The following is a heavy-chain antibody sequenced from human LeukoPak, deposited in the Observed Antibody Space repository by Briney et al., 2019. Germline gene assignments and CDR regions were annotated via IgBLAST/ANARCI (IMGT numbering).Heavy chain of an antibody. V-gene: IGHV1-46*04. Sequence: ASVKVSCKASGYTFTSYYIHWVRQAPGQGLEWMGIINPSAGSTTYAQNLQGRVTMTRDTSTSTVYMELSSLRSEDTAVYYCATIITVADGFDYWGQGTLVTVSS. CDR3: ATIITVADGFDY. J-gene: IGHJ4*02. CDR1: GYTFTSYY. D-gene: IGHD6-19*01. CDR2: INPSAGST.